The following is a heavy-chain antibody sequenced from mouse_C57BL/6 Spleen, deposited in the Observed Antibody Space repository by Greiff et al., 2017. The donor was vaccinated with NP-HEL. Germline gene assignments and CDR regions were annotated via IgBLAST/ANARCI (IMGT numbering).Heavy chain of an antibody. V-gene: IGHV5-17*01. CDR2: ISSGSSTI. D-gene: IGHD2-4*01. J-gene: IGHJ3*01. Sequence: EVKLMESGGGLVKPGGSLKLSCAASGFTFSDYGMHWVRQAPEKGLEWVAYISSGSSTIYYADTVKGRFTISRDNAKNTLFLQMTSLRSEDTAMYYCARGGYDYDRFAYWGQGTLVTVSA. CDR3: ARGGYDYDRFAY. CDR1: GFTFSDYG.